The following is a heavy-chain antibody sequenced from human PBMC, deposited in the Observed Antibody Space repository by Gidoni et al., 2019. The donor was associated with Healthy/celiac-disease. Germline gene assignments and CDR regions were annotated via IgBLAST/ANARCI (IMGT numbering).Heavy chain of an antibody. Sequence: EVQLVESGGGLVQPGGSLRLSCAASGFTFSSYWMHWVRQAPGKGLVWVSRINSDGSSTSYADSVKGRFTISRDNAKNTLYLQMNSLRAEDTAVYYCARGGPEMATIRFRLFDYWGQGTLVTVSS. V-gene: IGHV3-74*01. CDR3: ARGGPEMATIRFRLFDY. J-gene: IGHJ4*02. CDR1: GFTFSSYW. D-gene: IGHD5-12*01. CDR2: INSDGSST.